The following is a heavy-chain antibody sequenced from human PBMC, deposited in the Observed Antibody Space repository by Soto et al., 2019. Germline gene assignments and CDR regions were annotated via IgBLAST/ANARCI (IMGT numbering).Heavy chain of an antibody. Sequence: PGGSLRLSCAASGFTFSSYAMHWVRQAPGKGLEWVAVISYDGSNKYYADSVKGRFTISRDNSKNTLYLQMNSLRAEDTAVYYCARDWIIPQLVDYWGQGTLVTVSS. CDR3: ARDWIIPQLVDY. D-gene: IGHD6-13*01. CDR1: GFTFSSYA. CDR2: ISYDGSNK. J-gene: IGHJ4*02. V-gene: IGHV3-30-3*01.